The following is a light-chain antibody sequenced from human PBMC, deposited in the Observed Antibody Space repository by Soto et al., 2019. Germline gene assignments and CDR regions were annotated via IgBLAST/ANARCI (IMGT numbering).Light chain of an antibody. CDR1: RSVSSY. Sequence: EIVLTQSPATLSLSPGERATLCCRASRSVSSYLAWYQQKPGQVPRLVIYDASNRATGIPGRFSGSGSGTDFTLTISSLEPEDFGVYYCQQRSSWPRTFGQGTKVEIK. CDR2: DAS. J-gene: IGKJ1*01. CDR3: QQRSSWPRT. V-gene: IGKV3-11*01.